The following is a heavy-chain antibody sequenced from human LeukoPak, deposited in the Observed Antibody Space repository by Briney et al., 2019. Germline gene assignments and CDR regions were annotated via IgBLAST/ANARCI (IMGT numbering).Heavy chain of an antibody. Sequence: GGSLRLSCAASGFTFSSYEMNWVRQAPGKGLEWVSYISNSGYPIYYADSVKGRFTISRDNAKHSLYLQMNSQRAEDTAIYYCARGSLRLRAYYFDYWGQGTLVTVSS. CDR3: ARGSLRLRAYYFDY. J-gene: IGHJ4*02. D-gene: IGHD3-10*01. CDR1: GFTFSSYE. V-gene: IGHV3-48*03. CDR2: ISNSGYPI.